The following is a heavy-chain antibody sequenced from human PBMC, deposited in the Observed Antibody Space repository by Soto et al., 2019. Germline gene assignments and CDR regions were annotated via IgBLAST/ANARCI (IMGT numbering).Heavy chain of an antibody. D-gene: IGHD2-15*01. V-gene: IGHV3-23*01. CDR2: VGGSGDST. J-gene: IGHJ4*02. Sequence: EVQLLDSGGGFVQPGGSLRLSCAASGFTFSKYAMSWVRQAPGKGLEWVSGVGGSGDSTYYADSVKGRFTISRDNSKDTLYLQMNSLSAEDTAVNYCAKSPLGYCSGRSCYPPRYFDYWGRGTLVTVSS. CDR1: GFTFSKYA. CDR3: AKSPLGYCSGRSCYPPRYFDY.